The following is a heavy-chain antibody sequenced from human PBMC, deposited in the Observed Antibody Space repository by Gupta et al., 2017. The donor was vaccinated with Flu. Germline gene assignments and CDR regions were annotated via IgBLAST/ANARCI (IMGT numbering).Heavy chain of an antibody. Sequence: EVQLVESGGGLVKPGGSLRLSCAASGFTFSTYTMNWVRQAPGKGLEWVSSISSSSSYIYYADSVKGRFTISRDNAKNSLYLQMNSLRAEDTAVYHCASSPTSPPNWFDPWGQGTLVTVSS. CDR3: ASSPTSPPNWFDP. CDR2: ISSSSSYI. V-gene: IGHV3-21*01. J-gene: IGHJ5*02. CDR1: GFTFSTYT. D-gene: IGHD2-2*01.